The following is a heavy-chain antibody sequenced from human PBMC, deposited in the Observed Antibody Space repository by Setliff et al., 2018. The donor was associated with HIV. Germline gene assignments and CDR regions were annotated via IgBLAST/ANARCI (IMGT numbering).Heavy chain of an antibody. CDR3: ARGDMIAFGRVGPFDY. V-gene: IGHV1-69*13. J-gene: IGHJ4*02. CDR1: GGIFSNYA. CDR2: IIPIFGTA. D-gene: IGHD3-16*01. Sequence: SVKVSCKASGGIFSNYAINWVRLAPGQGLEWMGGIIPIFGTADYAQRFQGRVTITADESTSTAYMELSSLRSADTAVYYWARGDMIAFGRVGPFDYWGQGTLVTVS.